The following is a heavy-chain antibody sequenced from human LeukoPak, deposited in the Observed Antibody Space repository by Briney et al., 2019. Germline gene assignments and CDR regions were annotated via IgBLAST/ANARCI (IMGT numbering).Heavy chain of an antibody. CDR2: INHSGST. J-gene: IGHJ4*02. D-gene: IGHD4-11*01. CDR1: GGSFSGFY. V-gene: IGHV4-34*01. CDR3: ARVRGYSNYV. Sequence: PSETLSLTCAVYGGSFSGFYWSCIRQPPGKGLEWFGEINHSGSTNYKPSLKTRVTISVDTSKNQFSLKLSAVAAAGKAVYYCARVRGYSNYVWGQGTLVTVSS.